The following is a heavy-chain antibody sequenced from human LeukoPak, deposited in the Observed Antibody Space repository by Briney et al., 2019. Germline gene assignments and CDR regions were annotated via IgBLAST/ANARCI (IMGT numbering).Heavy chain of an antibody. CDR2: IASDGSST. V-gene: IGHV3-74*01. J-gene: IGHJ4*02. Sequence: GGSLRLSCAASGFTFSSYWMNWVRQAPGKGLVWVSRIASDGSSTTYADSVKGRFSISRVNAKNTLYLQMNSLRVEDTAVYYCARGRPHGNDYWGQGTLVTVSS. D-gene: IGHD4-23*01. CDR3: ARGRPHGNDY. CDR1: GFTFSSYW.